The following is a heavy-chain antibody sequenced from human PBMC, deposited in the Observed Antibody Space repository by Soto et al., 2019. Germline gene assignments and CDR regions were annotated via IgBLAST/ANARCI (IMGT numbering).Heavy chain of an antibody. Sequence: ASVKVSCKAAGYTFTSYYIHWVRQAPGQGLEWMGIINPSGGSTSYAQKFQGRVTMTRDTSTSTVYMELSSLRSEDTAVYYCARIDYDSSGPNEGCFDYWGQGTLVTVSS. CDR3: ARIDYDSSGPNEGCFDY. J-gene: IGHJ4*02. D-gene: IGHD3-22*01. CDR1: GYTFTSYY. V-gene: IGHV1-46*01. CDR2: INPSGGST.